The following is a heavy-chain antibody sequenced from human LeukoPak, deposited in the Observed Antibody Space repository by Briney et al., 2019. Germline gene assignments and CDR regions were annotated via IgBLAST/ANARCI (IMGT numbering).Heavy chain of an antibody. Sequence: GRSLSLSCAASGFTFSNCAIHWVRQAPGKGLEWVAVISYDGSNKYYADSVKGRFTISRDNSKSTLYLQMNSLRAEDTAVYYCARDSGSRYDSSGRGAFDYWGQGTLVTVSS. CDR3: ARDSGSRYDSSGRGAFDY. V-gene: IGHV3-30-3*01. CDR1: GFTFSNCA. D-gene: IGHD3-22*01. CDR2: ISYDGSNK. J-gene: IGHJ4*02.